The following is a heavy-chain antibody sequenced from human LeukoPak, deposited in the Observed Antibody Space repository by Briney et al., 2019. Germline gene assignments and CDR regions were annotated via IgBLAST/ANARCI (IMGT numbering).Heavy chain of an antibody. CDR2: IYYSGIT. D-gene: IGHD2-2*02. CDR3: ARIRTYCSSTSCYTPTELDY. CDR1: GGSISSGGYY. J-gene: IGHJ4*02. V-gene: IGHV4-31*03. Sequence: PSETLSLTCTVSGGSISSGGYYWSWIRQHPGKGLECIGYIYYSGITYYNPSLESRLTISVDTSRNQFSLKLSSVTAADTAVYYCARIRTYCSSTSCYTPTELDYWGQGTLVTVSS.